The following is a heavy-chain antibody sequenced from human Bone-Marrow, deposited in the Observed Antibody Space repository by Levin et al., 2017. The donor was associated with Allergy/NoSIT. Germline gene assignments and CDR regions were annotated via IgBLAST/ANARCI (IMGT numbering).Heavy chain of an antibody. CDR3: APLTCALATHYYYGMDV. J-gene: IGHJ6*01. CDR1: GFTFRSYA. D-gene: IGHD1-14*01. Sequence: LSLTCAASGFTFRSYAMSWVRQAPGKGLEWVSGISGSGGNTYYADSVKGRFTISRDNSKNTLYVQMNSLRAEDTAVYYCAPLTCALATHYYYGMDVWGQGTTVTVSS. V-gene: IGHV3-23*01. CDR2: ISGSGGNT.